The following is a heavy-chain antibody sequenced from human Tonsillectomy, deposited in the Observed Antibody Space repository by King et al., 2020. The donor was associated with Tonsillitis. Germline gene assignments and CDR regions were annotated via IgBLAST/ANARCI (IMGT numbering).Heavy chain of an antibody. CDR2: IRDSGGST. CDR3: AKGSRGSRPYYFDS. V-gene: IGHV3-23*04. Sequence: EVQLVESGGGLVQPGGSLRLSCAASEFTFSNYAMSWVRQAPGKGLEWFSAIRDSGGSTYYADSVKGRFTISRDNAKNTLYLQMNSLRAEDTAVYYCAKGSRGSRPYYFDSWGQGILVTVSS. CDR1: EFTFSNYA. D-gene: IGHD3-10*01. J-gene: IGHJ4*01.